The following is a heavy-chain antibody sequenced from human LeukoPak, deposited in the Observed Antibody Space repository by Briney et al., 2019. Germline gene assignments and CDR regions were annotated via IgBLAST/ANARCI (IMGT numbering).Heavy chain of an antibody. J-gene: IGHJ4*02. D-gene: IGHD2-2*01. Sequence: SETLSLTCTASGGSISSSSYYWGWIRQPPGKGLEWIGSIYYSGSTYYNPSLKSRVTISVDTSKNQFSLKLSSVTAADTAVYYCARHPPSPFFDYWGQGTLVTVSS. CDR3: ARHPPSPFFDY. V-gene: IGHV4-39*01. CDR1: GGSISSSSYY. CDR2: IYYSGST.